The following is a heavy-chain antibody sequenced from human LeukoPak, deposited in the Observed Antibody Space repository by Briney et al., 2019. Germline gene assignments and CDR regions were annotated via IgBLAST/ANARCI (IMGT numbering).Heavy chain of an antibody. J-gene: IGHJ6*02. V-gene: IGHV4-34*01. D-gene: IGHD6-13*01. Sequence: SETLSLTCAVYGGSFSGYYWSWIRQPPGKGLEWIGEINHSGSTNYNPSLKSRVTISVDTSKNQFSLKLSSVTAADTAVYYCARDRYSSTITDYYYYYYGMDVWGQGTTVTVSS. CDR3: ARDRYSSTITDYYYYYYGMDV. CDR1: GGSFSGYY. CDR2: INHSGST.